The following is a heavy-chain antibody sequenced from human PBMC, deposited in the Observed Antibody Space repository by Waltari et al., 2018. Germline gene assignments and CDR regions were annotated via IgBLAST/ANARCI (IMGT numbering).Heavy chain of an antibody. Sequence: QVQLQQWGAGLLKPSETLSLTCAVYGGSFSGYYWSWIRQPPGKGLEWIGEINHSGSTNYNPSLKSRVTISVDTSKNQVSLKLSSVTAADTAVYYCARSEVPAASFDYWGQGTLVTVSS. V-gene: IGHV4-34*01. CDR2: INHSGST. CDR3: ARSEVPAASFDY. D-gene: IGHD2-2*01. CDR1: GGSFSGYY. J-gene: IGHJ4*02.